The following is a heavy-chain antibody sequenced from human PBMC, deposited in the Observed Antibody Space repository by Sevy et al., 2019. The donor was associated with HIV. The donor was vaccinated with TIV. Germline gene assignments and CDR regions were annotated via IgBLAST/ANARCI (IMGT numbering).Heavy chain of an antibody. V-gene: IGHV3-7*01. CDR1: GFSFTSYW. J-gene: IGHJ3*02. Sequence: GGSLRLSCAASGFSFTSYWMSWVRQTPEKGLEWVANINQVGTEKNYVDSVKGRFTISRDNAKNSLYLQMNSLRAEDTAVYYCANKGGSGPNDAFDTWGQGTMVTVSS. CDR3: ANKGGSGPNDAFDT. D-gene: IGHD3-10*01. CDR2: INQVGTEK.